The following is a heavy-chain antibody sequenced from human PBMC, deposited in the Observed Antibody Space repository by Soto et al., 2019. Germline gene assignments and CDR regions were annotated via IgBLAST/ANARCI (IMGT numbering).Heavy chain of an antibody. D-gene: IGHD5-12*01. CDR3: ARVVATMITALDY. V-gene: IGHV1-18*04. CDR1: GYTFTSYG. Sequence: QVQLVQSGAEVKKPGASVKVSCKASGYTFTSYGISWVRQAPGQGLEWMGWISAYNGNTNYAQKLQGRVTMTTDTSTSTAYRELRSLRADDTAGYYCARVVATMITALDYWGQGTLVTVSS. J-gene: IGHJ4*02. CDR2: ISAYNGNT.